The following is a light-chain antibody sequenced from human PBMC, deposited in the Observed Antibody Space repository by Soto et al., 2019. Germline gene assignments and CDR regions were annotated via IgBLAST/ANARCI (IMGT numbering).Light chain of an antibody. CDR1: SSDVGGYNY. Sequence: QSALTQPASVSGSPGQSITISCTGTSSDVGGYNYVSWYQQHPGKAPRLLIYDVTRRPSGVSNRFSASKSGNTASLTISGVQAEDEADDYCTSYTSTSAPGVFGGGTKLTVL. J-gene: IGLJ3*02. CDR2: DVT. CDR3: TSYTSTSAPGV. V-gene: IGLV2-14*03.